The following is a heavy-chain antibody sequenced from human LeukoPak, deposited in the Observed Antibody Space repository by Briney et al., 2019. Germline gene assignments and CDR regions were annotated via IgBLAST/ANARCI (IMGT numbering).Heavy chain of an antibody. J-gene: IGHJ4*02. CDR1: GYSFTSYW. CDR2: IYPGDSDT. D-gene: IGHD4-23*01. V-gene: IGHV5-51*01. CDR3: ARHATTQTTVVTRLLYYFDY. Sequence: LGESLKISCKGSGYSFTSYWIGWVRQMPGKGLEWMGIIYPGDSDTRYSPSFQGQVTISADKSISTAYLQWSSLKASDTAMYYCARHATTQTTVVTRLLYYFDYWGQGTLVTVSS.